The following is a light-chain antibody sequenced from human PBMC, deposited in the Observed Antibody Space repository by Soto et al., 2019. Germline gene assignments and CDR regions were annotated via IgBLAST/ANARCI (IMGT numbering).Light chain of an antibody. CDR3: QHYNNWPFT. Sequence: EIVMTQSPATLSVSPGERATLSCRASQSVDSNLAWYQQKPGQAPRLLIYGASARATDIPVRFSGSGSGTEFTLTIHSLQSEDFAVYYCQHYNNWPFTFGPGTKVDIK. CDR2: GAS. V-gene: IGKV3-15*01. J-gene: IGKJ3*01. CDR1: QSVDSN.